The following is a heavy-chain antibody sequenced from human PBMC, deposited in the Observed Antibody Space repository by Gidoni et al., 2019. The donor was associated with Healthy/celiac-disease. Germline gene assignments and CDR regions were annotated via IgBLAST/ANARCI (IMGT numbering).Heavy chain of an antibody. CDR3: ARDGGGSSLIYYYYGMDV. CDR1: GFTVSSNY. D-gene: IGHD1-26*01. V-gene: IGHV3-66*01. J-gene: IGHJ6*02. CDR2: IYSGGST. Sequence: EVQLVESGGGLVQPGGSLRLSCAASGFTVSSNYMSRVRQAPGKGLEWVSVIYSGGSTYYADSVKGRFTISRDNSKNTLYLQMNSLRAEDTAVYYCARDGGGSSLIYYYYGMDVWGQGTTVTVSS.